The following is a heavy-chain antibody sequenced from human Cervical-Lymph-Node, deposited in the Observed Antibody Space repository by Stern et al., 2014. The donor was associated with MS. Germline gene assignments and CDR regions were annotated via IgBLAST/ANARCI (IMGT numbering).Heavy chain of an antibody. V-gene: IGHV1-69*01. J-gene: IGHJ4*02. Sequence: VQLVESGAEVKKPGSSVKVSCKASGGTFSSYAISWVRQATGQGLEWMGGIIPIFGTANYAQKFQGRVTITADESTSPAYMELSSLRSEDTAVYYCARERAELGSCFDYWGQGTLVTVSS. D-gene: IGHD1-26*01. CDR1: GGTFSSYA. CDR2: IIPIFGTA. CDR3: ARERAELGSCFDY.